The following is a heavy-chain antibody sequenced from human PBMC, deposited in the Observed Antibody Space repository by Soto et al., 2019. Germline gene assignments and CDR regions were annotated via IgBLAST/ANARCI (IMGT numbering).Heavy chain of an antibody. CDR1: GFTFSSYS. D-gene: IGHD3-22*01. V-gene: IGHV3-21*01. CDR3: ARDVRNHDSSGYYSLYFDY. CDR2: ISSSSSYI. Sequence: GGSLRLSCAASGFTFSSYSMNWVRQAPGKGLEWVSSISSSSSYIYYADSVKGRFTISRDNAKNSLYLPMNSLRAEDTAVYYCARDVRNHDSSGYYSLYFDYWGQGTLVTVSS. J-gene: IGHJ4*02.